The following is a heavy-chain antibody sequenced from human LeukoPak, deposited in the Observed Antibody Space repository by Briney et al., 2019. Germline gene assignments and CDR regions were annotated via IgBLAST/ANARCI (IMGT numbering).Heavy chain of an antibody. V-gene: IGHV3-15*01. CDR1: GFTFSNAW. CDR3: TTEEGY. J-gene: IGHJ4*02. CDR2: ITSKTDGGTT. Sequence: GGSLRLSCAASGFTFSNAWMSWVRQAPGKGLEWVGRITSKTDGGTTDYAAPVKGRFTISRDDSKNTLYLQMNSLKTEDTAVYYCTTEEGYWGQGTLVTVSS.